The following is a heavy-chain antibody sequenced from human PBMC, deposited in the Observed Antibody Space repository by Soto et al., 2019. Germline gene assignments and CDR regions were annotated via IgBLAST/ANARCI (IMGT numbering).Heavy chain of an antibody. CDR3: AKDQGRSWYVPYYYYYGMDV. J-gene: IGHJ6*02. CDR1: GFTFSSYA. Sequence: GGSLRLSCAASGFTFSSYAMSWVRQAPGKGLEWVSAISGSGGSTYYADSVKGRFTISRDNSKNTLYLQMNSLRAEDTAVYYCAKDQGRSWYVPYYYYYGMDVWGQGTTVTVSS. V-gene: IGHV3-23*01. CDR2: ISGSGGST. D-gene: IGHD6-13*01.